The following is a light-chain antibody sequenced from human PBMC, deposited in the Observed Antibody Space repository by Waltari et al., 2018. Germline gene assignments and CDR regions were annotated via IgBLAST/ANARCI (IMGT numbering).Light chain of an antibody. CDR1: QSISNL. CDR2: KAS. Sequence: DIEMTQSPSTLSASVGDRVTITCQASQSISNLLAWYQQKPGKAPKYLISKASNLESGVPSGFSGSGSGTEFTLTISSLQPDDFASYYCQQYNGRFGQGTKVEMK. V-gene: IGKV1-5*03. J-gene: IGKJ1*01. CDR3: QQYNGR.